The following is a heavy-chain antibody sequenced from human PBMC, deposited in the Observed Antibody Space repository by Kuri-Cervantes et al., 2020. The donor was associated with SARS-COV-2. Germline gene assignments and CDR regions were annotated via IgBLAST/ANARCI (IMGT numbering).Heavy chain of an antibody. CDR2: IKSKTDGGTT. J-gene: IGHJ5*02. D-gene: IGHD6-19*01. V-gene: IGHV3-15*01. CDR3: TTPVAEGIWFDP. Sequence: GESLKISCAASGFTFSNAWMSWVRQAPGKGLEWVGRIKSKTDGGTTDYAAPVKGRFTISRDDSKNTAYLQMNSLKTEDTAVYYCTTPVAEGIWFDPWGQGTLVTVSS. CDR1: GFTFSNAW.